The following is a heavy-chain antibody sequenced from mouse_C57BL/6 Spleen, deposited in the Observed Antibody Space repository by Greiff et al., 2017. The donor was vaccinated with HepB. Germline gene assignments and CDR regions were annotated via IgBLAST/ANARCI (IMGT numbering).Heavy chain of an antibody. CDR1: GFTFSSYA. Sequence: DVMLVESGGGLVKPGGSLKLSCAASGFTFSSYAMSWVRQTPEKRLEWVATISDGGSYTYYPDNVKGRFTISRDNAKNNLYLQMSHLKSEDTAMYYCARGDYNFDYWGQGTTLTVSS. V-gene: IGHV5-4*03. J-gene: IGHJ2*01. D-gene: IGHD2-12*01. CDR2: ISDGGSYT. CDR3: ARGDYNFDY.